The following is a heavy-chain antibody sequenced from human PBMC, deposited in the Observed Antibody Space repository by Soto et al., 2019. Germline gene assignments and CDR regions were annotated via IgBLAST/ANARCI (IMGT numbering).Heavy chain of an antibody. Sequence: ASLKVSCKASGYTFTIYDINWVLQATGQGLEWMGWMNPNSGNTGYAQKFQGRVTMTRNTSISTAYMELSSLRSEDTAVYYCARAEYCSGGSCYRGYYYYYMDVWGKGTTVTVS. CDR3: ARAEYCSGGSCYRGYYYYYMDV. D-gene: IGHD2-15*01. CDR2: MNPNSGNT. CDR1: GYTFTIYD. V-gene: IGHV1-8*01. J-gene: IGHJ6*03.